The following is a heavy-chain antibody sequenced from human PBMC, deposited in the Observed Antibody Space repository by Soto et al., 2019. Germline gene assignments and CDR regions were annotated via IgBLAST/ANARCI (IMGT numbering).Heavy chain of an antibody. CDR1: GLSLSSSGVA. V-gene: IGHV2-5*05. CDR3: AHGTPRTTLMAY. J-gene: IGHJ4*02. Sequence: QITLKESGPTLVKPTQTLTLTCTFSGLSLSSSGVAVGWVRQPPGKALEWLALIFWDDDKRYGPALKRRLTVSNDTSHYQVVFTMINVDRVDTGTYYCAHGTPRTTLMAYWGQGTPVSVSS. CDR2: IFWDDDK. D-gene: IGHD4-17*01.